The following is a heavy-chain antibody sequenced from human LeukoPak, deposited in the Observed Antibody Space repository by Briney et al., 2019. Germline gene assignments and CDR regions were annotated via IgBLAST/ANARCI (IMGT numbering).Heavy chain of an antibody. V-gene: IGHV3-23*01. CDR1: GFTFSSYA. CDR3: AKKDIVVEVAPHGMDV. J-gene: IGHJ6*02. CDR2: ISGSGGST. D-gene: IGHD2-15*01. Sequence: GGSLRLSCAASGFTFSSYAMSWVRQAPGKGLEWVSAISGSGGSTYYADSVKGRFTISRDNSKNTLYLQMNSLRAEDTAVYYCAKKDIVVEVAPHGMDVWGQGTTVTVSS.